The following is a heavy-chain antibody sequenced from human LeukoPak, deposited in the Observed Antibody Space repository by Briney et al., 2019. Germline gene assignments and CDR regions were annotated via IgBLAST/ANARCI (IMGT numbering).Heavy chain of an antibody. V-gene: IGHV3-30*18. CDR2: ISYDGSNK. J-gene: IGHJ4*02. CDR1: GFTFSSDG. D-gene: IGHD3-22*01. Sequence: GGSLRLSCAASGFTFSSDGMHWVRQAPGKGLEWVAVISYDGSNKYYADSVKGRFTISRDNSKNTLYLQMNSLRAEDTAVYYCAKGSGYYDSSGYYSDYWGQGTLVTVSS. CDR3: AKGSGYYDSSGYYSDY.